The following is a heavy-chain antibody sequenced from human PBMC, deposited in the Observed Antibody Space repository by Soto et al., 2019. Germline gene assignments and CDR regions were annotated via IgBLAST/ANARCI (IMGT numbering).Heavy chain of an antibody. D-gene: IGHD3-10*01. CDR1: GGSISGYY. CDR3: ARVCYYGSGSYYSKRYYYYYGMDV. J-gene: IGHJ6*02. V-gene: IGHV4-34*01. CDR2: INHSGST. Sequence: SETLSLTCTVSGGSISGYYWSWVRQPAGKGLEWIGEINHSGSTNYNPSLKSRVTISVDTSKNQFSLKLSSVTAADTAVYYCARVCYYGSGSYYSKRYYYYYGMDVWGQGTTVTVSS.